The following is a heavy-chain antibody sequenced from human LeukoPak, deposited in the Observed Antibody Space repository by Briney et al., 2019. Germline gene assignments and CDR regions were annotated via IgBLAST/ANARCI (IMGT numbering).Heavy chain of an antibody. V-gene: IGHV4-34*01. CDR1: GGSFSGYY. D-gene: IGHD1-26*01. J-gene: IGHJ4*02. Sequence: PSETLSLTCAVYGGSFSGYYWSWIRHPPGKGLEWIGENNPRRSTDYDTMLKSRVTSSVDMSKSQFCLKLSSVTAADTAVYYCARGTRSIVGDRNFDYWGQGTLVTVSS. CDR3: ARGTRSIVGDRNFDY. CDR2: NNPRRST.